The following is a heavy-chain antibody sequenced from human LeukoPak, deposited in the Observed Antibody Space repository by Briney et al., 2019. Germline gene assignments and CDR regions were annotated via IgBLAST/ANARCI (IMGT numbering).Heavy chain of an antibody. J-gene: IGHJ4*02. Sequence: SETLSLTCTVSGASISDYYWSWIRQPPGKGLEWIGYIYYSGSTNYNPSLKSRVTISIDTPKNQFSLKVSSVTAADTAVYYCARAKAAAGIDYFDYWGQGTLVTVSS. CDR2: IYYSGST. CDR3: ARAKAAAGIDYFDY. CDR1: GASISDYY. V-gene: IGHV4-59*13. D-gene: IGHD6-13*01.